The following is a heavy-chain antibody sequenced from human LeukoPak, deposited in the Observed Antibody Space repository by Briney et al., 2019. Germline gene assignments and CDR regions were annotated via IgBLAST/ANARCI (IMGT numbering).Heavy chain of an antibody. CDR3: ARGPDIVVIPIVDDSFDI. CDR2: IGSNSKYI. Sequence: PGGSLRLSCAASGFTFSSYSLNWVRRAPGKGLECVSSIGSNSKYIYYADSVKGRFTSSRDNAKNSLYLQMNSLRAEDTAVYYCARGPDIVVIPIVDDSFDIWGQGTMVTVSS. D-gene: IGHD2-2*01. CDR1: GFTFSSYS. V-gene: IGHV3-21*01. J-gene: IGHJ3*02.